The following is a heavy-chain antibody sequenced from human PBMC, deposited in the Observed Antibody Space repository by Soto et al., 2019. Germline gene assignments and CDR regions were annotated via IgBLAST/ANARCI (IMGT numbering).Heavy chain of an antibody. V-gene: IGHV3-30*18. CDR1: GFTFSSYG. CDR3: AKSGPQLMHGFWSGYPFDY. CDR2: ISYDGSNK. Sequence: PGGSLRLSCAASGFTFSSYGMHWVRQAPGKGLEWVAVISYDGSNKYYADSVKGRFTISRDNSKSTLYLQMNSLRAEDTAVYYCAKSGPQLMHGFWSGYPFDYWGQGT. D-gene: IGHD3-3*01. J-gene: IGHJ4*02.